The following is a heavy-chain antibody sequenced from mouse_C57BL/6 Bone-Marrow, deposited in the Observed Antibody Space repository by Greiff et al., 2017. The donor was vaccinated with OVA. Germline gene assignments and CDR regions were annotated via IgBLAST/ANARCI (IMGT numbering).Heavy chain of an antibody. J-gene: IGHJ3*01. CDR2: IYPRDGST. CDR1: GYTFTSYD. Sequence: VQLQQSGPELVKPGASVKLSCKASGYTFTSYDINWVKQRPGQGLEWIGWIYPRDGSTKYNEKFKGKATLTVDTSSSTAYMELHSLTSEDSAVYYCARGHYYGSSLFAYWGQGTLVTVSA. CDR3: ARGHYYGSSLFAY. D-gene: IGHD1-1*01. V-gene: IGHV1-85*01.